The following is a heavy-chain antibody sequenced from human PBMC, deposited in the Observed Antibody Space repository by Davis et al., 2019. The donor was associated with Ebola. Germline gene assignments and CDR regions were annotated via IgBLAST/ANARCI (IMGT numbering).Heavy chain of an antibody. V-gene: IGHV3-48*03. CDR3: ARGRVSEAYYYYYGKDV. CDR1: GFTSSSYE. Sequence: PGGSLRLSCAASGFTSSSYEMNCVRQAPGKGLEWVSYISSSGSTKYYADSVKGRFTISRDNSKNTLYLQMNSLRAEDTAVYYCARGRVSEAYYYYYGKDVWGQGTTVTVSS. J-gene: IGHJ6*02. D-gene: IGHD3-10*01. CDR2: ISSSGSTK.